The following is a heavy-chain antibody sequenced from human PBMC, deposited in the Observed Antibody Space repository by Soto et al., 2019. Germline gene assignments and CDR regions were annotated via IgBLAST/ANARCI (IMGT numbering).Heavy chain of an antibody. D-gene: IGHD5-12*01. CDR2: ISPYTGNT. Sequence: QVQLEQSGDEVKKPGASVKVSCKASGYIFVNYGIAWVRQAPGQGLEWLGWISPYTGNTYYATKVQGRLTLTTDTHTSTAVTDLRPPTPATTAVFYRAGVDRHAPPTPPDVWAQGTT. CDR1: GYIFVNYG. V-gene: IGHV1-18*01. CDR3: AGVDRHAPPTPPDV. J-gene: IGHJ6*02.